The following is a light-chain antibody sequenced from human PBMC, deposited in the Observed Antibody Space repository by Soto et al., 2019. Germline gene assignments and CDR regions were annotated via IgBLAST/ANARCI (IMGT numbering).Light chain of an antibody. Sequence: EIGLTQTKGTLSLSPGDTATLSCRASQSVSSSYLGWYQQRPGQAPRLLIYGASSRATGIPDRFSGSGSGTDFTLTISRLEPEDFVLYYCHQYAFPPLPVGGGTKVAIK. CDR3: HQYAFPPLP. V-gene: IGKV3-20*01. CDR2: GAS. J-gene: IGKJ4*01. CDR1: QSVSSSY.